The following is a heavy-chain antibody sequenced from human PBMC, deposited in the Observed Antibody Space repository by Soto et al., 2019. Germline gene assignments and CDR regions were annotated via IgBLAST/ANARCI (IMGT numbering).Heavy chain of an antibody. J-gene: IGHJ6*02. CDR1: GYTFTSYY. CDR3: ARLRYSYGRYYAMDV. Sequence: ASVKVSCKTSGYTFTSYYIHWVRQAPGQGLEWMGIINPSGGSTTYAQKFQGRVTMTRDTSTSTVYMELSSLRSEDTAVYYCARLRYSYGRYYAMDVWGQGTTVTVSS. CDR2: INPSGGST. V-gene: IGHV1-46*01. D-gene: IGHD5-18*01.